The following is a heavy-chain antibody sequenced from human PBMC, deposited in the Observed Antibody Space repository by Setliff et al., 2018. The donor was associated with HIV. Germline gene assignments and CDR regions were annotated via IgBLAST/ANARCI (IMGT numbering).Heavy chain of an antibody. CDR2: VHYSGRT. J-gene: IGHJ5*02. Sequence: PSETLSLTCAAYGGSLSGYYWSWIRQTPGKGLEWIGEVHYSGRTAYNPSLQSRVAISVDMYRNQFFLRLASGTAADTSVYYCARHRAQRGSGTYYDDWFDPWGQGTLVTVSS. D-gene: IGHD3-10*01. V-gene: IGHV4-34*01. CDR1: GGSLSGYY. CDR3: ARHRAQRGSGTYYDDWFDP.